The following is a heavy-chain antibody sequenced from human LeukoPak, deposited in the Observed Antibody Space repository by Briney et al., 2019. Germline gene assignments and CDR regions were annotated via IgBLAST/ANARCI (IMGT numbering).Heavy chain of an antibody. V-gene: IGHV3-74*01. CDR1: DFTFSSHW. Sequence: PGGSLRLSCAASDFTFSSHWMYWVRQAPGKGLVWVARLSGGGGTTRHADSVKGRFTISRDNAKNTLYLQMNSLGVEDTALYYCARGIASSRSVAIDLWGQGTLVAVSS. D-gene: IGHD6-13*01. CDR3: ARGIASSRSVAIDL. CDR2: LSGGGGTT. J-gene: IGHJ4*02.